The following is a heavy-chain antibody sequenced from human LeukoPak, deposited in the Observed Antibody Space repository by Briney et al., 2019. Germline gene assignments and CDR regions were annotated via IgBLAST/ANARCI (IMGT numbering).Heavy chain of an antibody. CDR3: AREQNYYDSSGYDAFDI. D-gene: IGHD3-22*01. CDR2: IIPIFGTA. J-gene: IGHJ3*02. Sequence: ASVKVSCKASGGTFSSYAISWVRQAPGQGLEWMGGIIPIFGTANYAQKFQGRVTITADKSTSTAYMELSSLRSEDTAVYYCAREQNYYDSSGYDAFDIWGQGTMVTVSS. CDR1: GGTFSSYA. V-gene: IGHV1-69*06.